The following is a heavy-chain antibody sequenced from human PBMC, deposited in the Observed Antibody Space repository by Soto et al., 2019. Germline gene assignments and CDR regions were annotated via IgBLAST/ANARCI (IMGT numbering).Heavy chain of an antibody. CDR2: IYHSGTT. D-gene: IGHD6-13*01. Sequence: QVQLQESGPGLVEPSQTLSLTCTVSSGSISGGGYYWSWIRQHPGKGLEWIGYIYHSGTTYYNPSLKSRLTISVDTSTTQFSLKLRSVTAADTAVYYCARAWTATAGWANGFDLWGQGTLVTVSS. J-gene: IGHJ5*02. CDR1: SGSISGGGYY. V-gene: IGHV4-31*03. CDR3: ARAWTATAGWANGFDL.